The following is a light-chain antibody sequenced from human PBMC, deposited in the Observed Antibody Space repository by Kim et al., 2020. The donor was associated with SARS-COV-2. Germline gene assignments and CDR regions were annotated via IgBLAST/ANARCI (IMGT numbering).Light chain of an antibody. V-gene: IGKV1-33*01. CDR3: QQYDNVPIT. CDR1: QDISNS. J-gene: IGKJ5*01. Sequence: ASVGDRVTITRQASQDISNSLNWYQQKPGKAPKLLMYDASTLETGVPSRFSGGGSGTDFTFTISSLQTEDIATYYCQQYDNVPITFGQGTRLEIK. CDR2: DAS.